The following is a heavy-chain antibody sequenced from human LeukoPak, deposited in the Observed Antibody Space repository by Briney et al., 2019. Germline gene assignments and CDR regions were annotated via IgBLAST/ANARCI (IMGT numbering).Heavy chain of an antibody. CDR1: GFTFSSYS. D-gene: IGHD6-6*01. J-gene: IGHJ4*02. CDR3: ARGRGSSSYGY. CDR2: ISSSSSYI. V-gene: IGHV3-21*01. Sequence: GGSLRLSCAASGFTFSSYSMTWVRQAPGKGLEWVSSISSSSSYIYYADSVKGRFTISRDNAKNSLYLQMNSLRAEDTAVYYCARGRGSSSYGYWGQGTLVTVSS.